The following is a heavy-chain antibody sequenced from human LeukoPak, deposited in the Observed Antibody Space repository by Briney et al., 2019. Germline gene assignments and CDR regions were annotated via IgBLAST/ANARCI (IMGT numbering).Heavy chain of an antibody. CDR3: ASPVGATTVRAFDI. V-gene: IGHV3-72*01. CDR1: GFRFSDHH. J-gene: IGHJ3*02. CDR2: IRNKANGYTT. Sequence: GGSLRLSCAASGFRFSDHHMEWVRQAPGKGLEWVGRIRNKANGYTTEYAASVNGRFTISRDDSKSSLFLQMNGLITEDTAVYYCASPVGATTVRAFDIWGQGAMVTVSS. D-gene: IGHD1-26*01.